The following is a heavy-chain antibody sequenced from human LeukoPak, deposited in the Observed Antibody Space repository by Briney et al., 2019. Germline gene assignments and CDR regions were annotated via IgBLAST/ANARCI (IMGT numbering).Heavy chain of an antibody. V-gene: IGHV3-7*03. D-gene: IGHD3-10*01. CDR3: ARKHYGSRSYFLDY. CDR2: IKQDGSEK. CDR1: GFTFSSYW. Sequence: PGGSLRLSCAASGFTFSSYWMSWVRQAPGKGLEWVANIKQDGSEKYYVDSVKGRFTISRDNAKNSLYLQMNSLRAEDTAVYYCARKHYGSRSYFLDYWGQGTLVTVSS. J-gene: IGHJ4*02.